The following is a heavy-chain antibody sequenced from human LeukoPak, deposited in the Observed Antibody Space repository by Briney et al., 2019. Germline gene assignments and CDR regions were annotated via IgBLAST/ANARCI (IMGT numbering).Heavy chain of an antibody. V-gene: IGHV3-64*01. CDR1: GFTFSSYA. D-gene: IGHD1-7*01. CDR2: ISSNGGST. CDR3: AKDIFDWNYGFDY. J-gene: IGHJ4*02. Sequence: PGGSLRLSCAASGFTFSSYAMHWVRQAPGKGLEYVSAISSNGGSTYYANSVKGRFTISRDNSKNTLYLQMGSLRAEDTALYYCAKDIFDWNYGFDYWGQGTLVTVSS.